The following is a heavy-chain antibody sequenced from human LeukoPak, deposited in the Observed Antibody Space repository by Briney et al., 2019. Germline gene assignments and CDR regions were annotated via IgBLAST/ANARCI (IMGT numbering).Heavy chain of an antibody. Sequence: ESSETLSLTCTVSGGSISSGGYYWSWIRQHPGRGLEWIGYIYYSGSTYYNPSLKSRVTISVDTPKHQSSLKLSSVTAADTAVYYCARDQVYCSSTSCYQNWFDPWGQGTLVTVSS. V-gene: IGHV4-31*03. CDR3: ARDQVYCSSTSCYQNWFDP. D-gene: IGHD2-2*01. CDR2: IYYSGST. CDR1: GGSISSGGYY. J-gene: IGHJ5*02.